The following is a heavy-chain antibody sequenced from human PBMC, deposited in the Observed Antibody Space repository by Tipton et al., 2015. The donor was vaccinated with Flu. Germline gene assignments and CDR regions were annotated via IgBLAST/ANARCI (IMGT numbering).Heavy chain of an antibody. J-gene: IGHJ6*03. CDR1: GGSISSSSYY. Sequence: TLSLTCTVSGGSISSSSYYWGWIRQPPGKGLEWIGSIYYSGSTYYNPSLKNRVTISVDTSKNQFSLKLSSVTAADTAVYYCANILGYYYYMDVWGKGTTVTVSS. CDR3: ANILGYYYYMDV. V-gene: IGHV4-39*01. CDR2: IYYSGST. D-gene: IGHD2-21*01.